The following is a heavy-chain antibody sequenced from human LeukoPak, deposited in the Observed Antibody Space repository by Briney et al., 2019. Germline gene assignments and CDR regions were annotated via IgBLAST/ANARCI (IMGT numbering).Heavy chain of an antibody. Sequence: NPSQTLSLTCTVSGGSISSGSYYWSWIRQPAGKGLEWIGRIYTSGSTNYNPSLKSRVTISVDTSKNQFSLKLSSVTAADTAVYCCAASSGWYNDAFDIWGQGTMVTVSS. CDR1: GGSISSGSYY. CDR2: IYTSGST. D-gene: IGHD6-19*01. J-gene: IGHJ3*02. V-gene: IGHV4-61*02. CDR3: AASSGWYNDAFDI.